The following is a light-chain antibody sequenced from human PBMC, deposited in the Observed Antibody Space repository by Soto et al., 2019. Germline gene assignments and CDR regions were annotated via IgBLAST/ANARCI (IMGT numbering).Light chain of an antibody. V-gene: IGKV1-5*01. CDR1: QSISSW. Sequence: GDRVTITCRASQSISSWLAWYQQKPGKAPKLLIYDASSLESGVPSRFSGSGSGTEFTLTISSLQPDDFATYYCQQYNSLPLTFGGGTKVEIK. J-gene: IGKJ4*01. CDR2: DAS. CDR3: QQYNSLPLT.